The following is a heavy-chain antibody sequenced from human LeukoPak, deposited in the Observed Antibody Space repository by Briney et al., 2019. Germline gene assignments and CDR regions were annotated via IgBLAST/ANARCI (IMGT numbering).Heavy chain of an antibody. CDR2: ISAYNGNT. J-gene: IGHJ4*02. CDR3: ARDPMQGYSSGWYYFDY. D-gene: IGHD6-13*01. Sequence: VASVKVSCKASGYTFTSYGISWVRQAPGQGLEWMGWISAYNGNTNYAQKLQGRVTMTTDTSTSTAYMELRSLRSDDTAVYYCARDPMQGYSSGWYYFDYWGQGTLVTVSS. CDR1: GYTFTSYG. V-gene: IGHV1-18*01.